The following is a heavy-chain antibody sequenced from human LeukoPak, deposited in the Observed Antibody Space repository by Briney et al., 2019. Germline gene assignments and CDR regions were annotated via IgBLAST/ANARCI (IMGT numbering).Heavy chain of an antibody. CDR3: AKGDVVTAIFPLDY. CDR2: ISGSGGTT. Sequence: PGGSLRLSCAASGFTFSSYAMSWVRQAPGNGLEWVSGISGSGGTTYYADSVQGRFTISRDNSKKTLFLQMSSLRAEDTAVYYCAKGDVVTAIFPLDYWGQGTLVIVSS. CDR1: GFTFSSYA. V-gene: IGHV3-23*01. J-gene: IGHJ4*02. D-gene: IGHD5-12*01.